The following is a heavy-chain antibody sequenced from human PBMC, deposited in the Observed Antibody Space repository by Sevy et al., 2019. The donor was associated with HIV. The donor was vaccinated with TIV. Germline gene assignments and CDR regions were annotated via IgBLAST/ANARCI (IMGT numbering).Heavy chain of an antibody. CDR2: IYYSGST. V-gene: IGHV4-39*01. Sequence: SETLSLTCTVSGGSISSSSYYWGWIRQPPGKGLEWIGSIYYSGSTYYNPSLKSRVTISVDTSKNQFSLKLSSVTAADTAVYYCARLDSSNVDYWGQGTLVTISS. J-gene: IGHJ4*02. CDR3: ARLDSSNVDY. CDR1: GGSISSSSYY. D-gene: IGHD6-13*01.